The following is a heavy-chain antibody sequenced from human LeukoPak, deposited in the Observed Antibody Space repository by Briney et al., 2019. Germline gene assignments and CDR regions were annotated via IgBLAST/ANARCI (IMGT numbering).Heavy chain of an antibody. Sequence: PGGSLRLSCAASGFTFSSYAMSWVRQAPGKGLEWVSSLSASADRTYYADSVRGRFTISRDNSQNTLYLQMNSLRAEDSALYYCAKSSGSSPKWFDSWGQGTLVTVSS. J-gene: IGHJ5*01. CDR3: AKSSGSSPKWFDS. CDR1: GFTFSSYA. V-gene: IGHV3-23*01. CDR2: LSASADRT. D-gene: IGHD6-6*01.